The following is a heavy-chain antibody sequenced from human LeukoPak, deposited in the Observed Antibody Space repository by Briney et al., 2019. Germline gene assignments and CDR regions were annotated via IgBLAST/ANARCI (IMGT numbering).Heavy chain of an antibody. Sequence: ASVKVSCKASRYIFTSYYIHWVRQAPGQGLEWMGWINPNSGGTNYAQKFQGRVTMTRDTSISTAYMELNRLRSDDTAVYYCARDLELWGQGTLVAVSS. CDR2: INPNSGGT. J-gene: IGHJ5*02. V-gene: IGHV1-2*02. CDR1: RYIFTSYY. CDR3: ARDLEL.